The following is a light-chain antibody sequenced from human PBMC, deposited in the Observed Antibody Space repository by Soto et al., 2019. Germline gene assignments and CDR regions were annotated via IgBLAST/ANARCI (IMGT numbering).Light chain of an antibody. CDR1: SCNIGAGYD. V-gene: IGLV1-40*01. CDR3: QSYDSRLRGSV. Sequence: HSVLTQPPSVSGAPGQTVTISCTGSSCNIGAGYDVHWYRHLPGTAPKVLIYDNSHRPSGVPDRFSGSTSGTSASLAITGLQAEDDADYYCQSYDSRLRGSVFGSGTKLTVL. CDR2: DNS. J-gene: IGLJ1*01.